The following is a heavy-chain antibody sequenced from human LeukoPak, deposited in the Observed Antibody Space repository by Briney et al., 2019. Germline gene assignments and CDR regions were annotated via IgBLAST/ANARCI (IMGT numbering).Heavy chain of an antibody. Sequence: GASVKVSCKASGYTFTNYYIHWVRRAPGQGLEWMGWINPNSGGTNYAQKFQGGVTMTRDTSISTAYMELSRLRSDDTAVYYCARGVATTNLPQYYYYMDVWGKGTTVTVSS. D-gene: IGHD5-12*01. CDR2: INPNSGGT. J-gene: IGHJ6*03. CDR3: ARGVATTNLPQYYYYMDV. CDR1: GYTFTNYY. V-gene: IGHV1-2*02.